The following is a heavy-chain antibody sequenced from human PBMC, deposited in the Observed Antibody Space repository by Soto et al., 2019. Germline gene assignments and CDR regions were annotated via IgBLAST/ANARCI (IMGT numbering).Heavy chain of an antibody. V-gene: IGHV3-11*03. J-gene: IGHJ4*02. CDR2: IGSSSTYT. CDR1: GFPFSDYY. D-gene: IGHD3-22*01. Sequence: PGGSLRLSCAASGFPFSDYYMSWIRQAPGKGLEWVSSIGSSSTYTNYADFVKGRFTISRDNAKNSLYLQMNSLRAEDTAVYYCARRRPIGYYNFWGQGTLVTVSA. CDR3: ARRRPIGYYNF.